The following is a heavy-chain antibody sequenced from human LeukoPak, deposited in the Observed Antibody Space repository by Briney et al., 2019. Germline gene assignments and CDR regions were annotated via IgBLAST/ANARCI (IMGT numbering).Heavy chain of an antibody. J-gene: IGHJ5*02. CDR3: ARDSAVVAAALWFDP. CDR1: GYSFSDYY. CDR2: INPKSSGR. V-gene: IGHV1-2*07. D-gene: IGHD2-15*01. Sequence: ASVKVSCKPSGYSFSDYYIHWVRQAPGQGLEWMGWINPKSSGRNYALKFQGRVTMTKDTSTSTAYLELSSLRSDDTAVYYWARDSAVVAAALWFDPWGQGTLVTVSS.